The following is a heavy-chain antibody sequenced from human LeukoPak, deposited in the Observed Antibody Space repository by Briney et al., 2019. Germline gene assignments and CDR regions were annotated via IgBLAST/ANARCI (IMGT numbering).Heavy chain of an antibody. V-gene: IGHV3-23*01. CDR1: GFTFSSYA. CDR2: ISGSGGST. D-gene: IGHD1-26*01. J-gene: IGHJ4*02. Sequence: GGSLRLPCAASGFTFSSYAMSWVRQAPGKGLEWVSAISGSGGSTYYADSVKGRFTISRDNSKNTLYLQMNSLRAEDTAVYYCARGVGATIGPYDYWGQGTLVTVSS. CDR3: ARGVGATIGPYDY.